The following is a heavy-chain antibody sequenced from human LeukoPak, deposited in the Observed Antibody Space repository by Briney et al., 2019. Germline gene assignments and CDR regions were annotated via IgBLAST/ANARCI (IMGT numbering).Heavy chain of an antibody. CDR1: GFTFSSYW. CDR3: VREVSGDPWHNWFDP. Sequence: TGGSLRLSCAASGFTFSSYWMHWVRQAPGKGLVWVSRVDHGGSGTVYADSVKGRFTISRNNAKNTLYLQMNSLRAEDTAVYHCVREVSGDPWHNWFDPWGQGTLVTVSS. CDR2: VDHGGSGT. D-gene: IGHD4-17*01. V-gene: IGHV3-74*03. J-gene: IGHJ5*02.